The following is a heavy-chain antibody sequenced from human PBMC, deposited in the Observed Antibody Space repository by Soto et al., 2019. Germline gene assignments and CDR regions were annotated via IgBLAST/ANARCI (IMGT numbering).Heavy chain of an antibody. V-gene: IGHV3-66*01. J-gene: IGHJ6*02. D-gene: IGHD2-2*01. CDR1: GFTVSSNY. Sequence: EVQLVESGGGLVQPGGSLRLSCAASGFTVSSNYMSWVRQAPGKGLEWVSVIYSGGSTYYADSVKGRFTISRDNSKNTLYLQMNSLRAEDTAVYYCARERLSRDYGMDVWGQGTTVTVSS. CDR3: ARERLSRDYGMDV. CDR2: IYSGGST.